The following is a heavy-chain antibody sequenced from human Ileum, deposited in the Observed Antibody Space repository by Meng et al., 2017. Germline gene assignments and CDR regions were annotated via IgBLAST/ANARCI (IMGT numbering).Heavy chain of an antibody. CDR2: ISSEGSRK. Sequence: GGSLRLSCAASGFIFTVEARHWVRQDPGKGLEWVAVISSEGSRKYYEDYVKGRFTISRDNSEKTLYLQMSSMRIDDTAVYYCAKDQGVGGSVGLFDYWGQGTLVTVSS. J-gene: IGHJ4*02. CDR3: AKDQGVGGSVGLFDY. CDR1: GFIFTVEA. D-gene: IGHD1-26*01. V-gene: IGHV3-30*04.